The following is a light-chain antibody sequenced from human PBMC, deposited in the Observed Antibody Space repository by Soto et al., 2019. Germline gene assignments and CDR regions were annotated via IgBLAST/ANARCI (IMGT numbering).Light chain of an antibody. V-gene: IGLV1-51*01. CDR3: GTWDGSLRGVV. CDR1: SSNIGNNY. Sequence: QSVLTQPPSVSAAPGQTVTISCSGSSSNIGNNYVSWYQQLPGTAPKVLIYDNNKRPSGIPDRFSGSKSGTSATLGITGLQTGDEADYYCGTWDGSLRGVVFGGGTKLTVL. CDR2: DNN. J-gene: IGLJ2*01.